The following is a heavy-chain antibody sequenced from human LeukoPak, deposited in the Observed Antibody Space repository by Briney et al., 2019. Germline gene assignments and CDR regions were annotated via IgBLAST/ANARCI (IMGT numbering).Heavy chain of an antibody. D-gene: IGHD6-13*01. CDR3: AKPYSSSRRYYFDY. Sequence: GGSLRLSCAASGFTFSSYGMHWVRQAPGKGLEWVAVISYDGSNKYYADSVKGRFTISRDNSKNTLYLQMNSLRAGDTAVYYCAKPYSSSRRYYFDYWGQGTLVTVSS. J-gene: IGHJ4*02. CDR2: ISYDGSNK. V-gene: IGHV3-30*18. CDR1: GFTFSSYG.